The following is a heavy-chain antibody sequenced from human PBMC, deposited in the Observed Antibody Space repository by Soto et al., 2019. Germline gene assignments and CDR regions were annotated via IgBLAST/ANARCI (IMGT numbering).Heavy chain of an antibody. CDR1: GGSISSGGYY. Sequence: PSETLSLTCTVSGGSISSGGYYWSWIRQHPGKGLEWIGYIYYSGSTYYNPSLKSRVTISVDTSKNQFSLKLSSVTAADTAVYYCARESCSGGSCYQRRDAILIWGPGTM. CDR2: IYYSGST. D-gene: IGHD2-15*01. V-gene: IGHV4-31*03. J-gene: IGHJ3*02. CDR3: ARESCSGGSCYQRRDAILI.